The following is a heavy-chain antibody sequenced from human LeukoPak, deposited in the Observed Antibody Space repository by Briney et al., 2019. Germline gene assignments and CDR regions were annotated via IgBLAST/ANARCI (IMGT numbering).Heavy chain of an antibody. CDR1: GYTFTSYY. Sequence: ASVKVSCKASGYTFTSYYMHWVRQAPGQGLEWMGIINPSGGSTSYPQKFQGRVTMTRDTSTSTVYMELSSLRSEDTAVYYCALDSGWCSPEYWGQGTLVTVSS. CDR2: INPSGGST. V-gene: IGHV1-46*01. CDR3: ALDSGWCSPEY. D-gene: IGHD6-19*01. J-gene: IGHJ4*02.